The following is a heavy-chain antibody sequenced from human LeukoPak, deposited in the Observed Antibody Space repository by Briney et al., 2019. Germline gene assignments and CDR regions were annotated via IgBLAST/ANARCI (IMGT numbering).Heavy chain of an antibody. CDR2: ISGSGGST. J-gene: IGHJ6*02. CDR3: AKDQDIVVVPAAHVFYYYYGMDV. V-gene: IGHV3-23*01. D-gene: IGHD2-2*01. Sequence: GGSLRLSCAASGFTFSSYAMSWVRQAPGKGLEWVSAISGSGGSTYYADSVRGRFTISRDNSKNTLYLQMNSRRAEDTAVYYCAKDQDIVVVPAAHVFYYYYGMDVWGQGTTVTVSS. CDR1: GFTFSSYA.